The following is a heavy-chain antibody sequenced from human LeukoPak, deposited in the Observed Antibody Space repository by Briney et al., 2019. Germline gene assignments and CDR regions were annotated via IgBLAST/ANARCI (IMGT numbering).Heavy chain of an antibody. CDR2: ISGSGGST. V-gene: IGHV3-23*01. D-gene: IGHD3-22*01. Sequence: GGSLRLSCAASGFTFSSYAMNWVRQAPGKGLEWVSAISGSGGSTYYADSVKGRFTISRDNSKNTLYLQMNSLRAEDTAVYYCAREYYYDSSGYEYYFDYWGQGTLVTVSS. CDR1: GFTFSSYA. CDR3: AREYYYDSSGYEYYFDY. J-gene: IGHJ4*02.